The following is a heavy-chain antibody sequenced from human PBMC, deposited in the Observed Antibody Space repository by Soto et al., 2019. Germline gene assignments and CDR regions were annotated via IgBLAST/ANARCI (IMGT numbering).Heavy chain of an antibody. J-gene: IGHJ6*02. V-gene: IGHV1-69*13. CDR1: GYTFTGYY. D-gene: IGHD1-26*01. Sequence: SVKVSCKASGYTFTGYYMHWVRQAPGQGLEWMGGIIPIFGTANYAQKFQGRVTITADESTSTAYMELSSLRSEDTAVYYCARREGATDYYYGMDVWGQGTTVTVSS. CDR2: IIPIFGTA. CDR3: ARREGATDYYYGMDV.